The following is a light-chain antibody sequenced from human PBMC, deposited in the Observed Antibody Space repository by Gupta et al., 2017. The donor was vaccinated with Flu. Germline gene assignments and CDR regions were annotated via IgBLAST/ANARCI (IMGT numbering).Light chain of an antibody. V-gene: IGKV1-39*01. CDR3: LQHYSTQLGT. CDR2: RAS. CDR1: QSISNY. Sequence: SSLSASVGDRVTITCRASQSISNYLNWYQKKPGEAPKLLIYRASSLQSGVPSRFIGSGSGTDFTLTISSLQPEDRASYFCLQHYSTQLGTFGPGTKVDIK. J-gene: IGKJ3*01.